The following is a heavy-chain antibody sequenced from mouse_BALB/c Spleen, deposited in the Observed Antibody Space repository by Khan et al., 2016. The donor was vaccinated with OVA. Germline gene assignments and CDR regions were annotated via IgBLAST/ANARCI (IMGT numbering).Heavy chain of an antibody. CDR3: ARSFHYGSSTWFAY. CDR1: GYPLTSYW. V-gene: IGHV1-69*02. J-gene: IGHJ3*01. CDR2: IDPSDSYT. D-gene: IGHD1-1*01. Sequence: QVQLKESGAELVKPGASVKLSCKASGYPLTSYWLHWVKQRPGQGLEWIGEIDPSDSYTNYNQKFKGKATLTVDKSSSTTYMTLSSLTSEDSAVYYCARSFHYGSSTWFAYWGQGTLVTVSA.